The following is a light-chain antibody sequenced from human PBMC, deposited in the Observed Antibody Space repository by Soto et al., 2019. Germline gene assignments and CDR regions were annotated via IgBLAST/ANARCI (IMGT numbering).Light chain of an antibody. CDR3: QQRSNLPLFT. J-gene: IGKJ3*01. Sequence: ELVLTQSQATLSLSPGERATLSCRASQSVSSSLAWYQQKPGHAPRLLIYDASNRATGIPARFSGSGSGSDFTLAISILEPEDFSVYYCQQRSNLPLFTFGPGTTVDIK. CDR2: DAS. CDR1: QSVSSS. V-gene: IGKV3-11*01.